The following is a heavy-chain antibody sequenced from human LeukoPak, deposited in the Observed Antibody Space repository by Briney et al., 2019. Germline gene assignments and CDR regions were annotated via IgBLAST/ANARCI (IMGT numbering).Heavy chain of an antibody. CDR3: ATPGRYTMIVVGAFDI. V-gene: IGHV3-23*01. CDR1: GFTFSSYA. J-gene: IGHJ3*02. CDR2: ISGSGGST. Sequence: GGSLRLSCAASGFTFSSYAMSWVRQAPGKALEWVSAISGSGGSTYYADSVKGQFTISRDNSKNTLYLQMNSLRAEDTAVYYCATPGRYTMIVVGAFDIWGQGTMVTVSS. D-gene: IGHD3-22*01.